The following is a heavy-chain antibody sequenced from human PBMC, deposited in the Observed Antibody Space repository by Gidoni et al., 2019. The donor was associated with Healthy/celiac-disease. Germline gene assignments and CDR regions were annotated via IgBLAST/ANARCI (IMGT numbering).Heavy chain of an antibody. CDR2: IYYSGST. CDR1: GGSISRGGYY. Sequence: QVQLQESGPGLVKPSQTLSLTCTVSGGSISRGGYYWSWIRQHPGKGLEWIGYIYYSGSTYYNPSLKSRVTISVDTSKNQFSLKLSSVTAADTAVYYCARGRDYGDYWDPKYYYYGMDVWGQGTTVTVSS. V-gene: IGHV4-31*03. J-gene: IGHJ6*02. D-gene: IGHD4-17*01. CDR3: ARGRDYGDYWDPKYYYYGMDV.